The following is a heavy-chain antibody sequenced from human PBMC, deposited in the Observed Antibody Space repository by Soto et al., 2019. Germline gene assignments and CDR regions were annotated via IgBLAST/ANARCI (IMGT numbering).Heavy chain of an antibody. D-gene: IGHD2-15*01. J-gene: IGHJ4*02. CDR1: GFTFSSYA. CDR2: ISYDGSNK. CDR3: ARVLGGCPNFDY. V-gene: IGHV3-30-3*01. Sequence: QVQMVESGGGVVQPGRSLRLSCAASGFTFSSYALHWVRQAPGKGLEWVAFISYDGSNKFYADSVKGRFTISRDTSKNTLYLQMNSLRAEDTAVYYCARVLGGCPNFDYWGQGTLVTVSS.